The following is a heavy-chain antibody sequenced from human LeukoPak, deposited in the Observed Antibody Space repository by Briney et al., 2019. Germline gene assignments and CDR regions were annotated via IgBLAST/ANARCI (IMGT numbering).Heavy chain of an antibody. CDR2: INHSGST. D-gene: IGHD3-3*01. CDR1: GGSFSGYY. V-gene: IGHV4-34*01. CDR3: ARDKKRITIFGVAPLKNFDY. J-gene: IGHJ4*02. Sequence: PSETLSLTCAVYGGSFSGYYWSWIRQPPGKGLEWIGEINHSGSTNYNPSLKSRVTISVDTSKNQFSLKLSSVTAADTAVYYCARDKKRITIFGVAPLKNFDYWGQGTLVTVSS.